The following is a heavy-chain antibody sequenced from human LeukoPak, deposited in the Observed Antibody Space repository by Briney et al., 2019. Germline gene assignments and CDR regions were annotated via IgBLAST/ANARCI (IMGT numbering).Heavy chain of an antibody. Sequence: SGTLSLTCAVSGGSISSNNWWGWVRQPPGKGLEWIGEIYHSGSPNYNPSLKSRVTISVDTFKNQFSLKLSSVTAADTAVYYCARAHPPGVVITDNWFDPWGQGTLVTVSS. V-gene: IGHV4-4*02. J-gene: IGHJ5*02. CDR1: GGSISSNNW. CDR3: ARAHPPGVVITDNWFDP. D-gene: IGHD3-22*01. CDR2: IYHSGSP.